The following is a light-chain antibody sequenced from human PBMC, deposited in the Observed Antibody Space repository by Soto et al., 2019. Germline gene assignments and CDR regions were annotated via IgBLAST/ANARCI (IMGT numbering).Light chain of an antibody. J-gene: IGLJ2*01. CDR3: SSYTSSSTLRVV. CDR1: RSDVGYYNY. Sequence: QSVLTQPASVSGSPGQSITISCTGTRSDVGYYNYVSWYQKHPGKAPKLMIYEVSYRPSVVSNRFSGSKSGHTASLIISGLQAEDEADYYCSSYTSSSTLRVVFGGGTKLTVL. V-gene: IGLV2-14*01. CDR2: EVS.